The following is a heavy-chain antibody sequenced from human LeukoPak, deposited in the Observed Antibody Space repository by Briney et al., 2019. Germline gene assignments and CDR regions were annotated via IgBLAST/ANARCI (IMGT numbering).Heavy chain of an antibody. Sequence: GGSLRLSCAASGFTFSSYAMSWVRQAPGRGLEWVSAISGSGGSTYYADSVKGRFTISRDNSKNTLYLQMNSLRAEDTAVYYCAKDLGWDYYFDYWGQGTLVTVSS. V-gene: IGHV3-23*01. CDR1: GFTFSSYA. D-gene: IGHD4-23*01. CDR2: ISGSGGST. CDR3: AKDLGWDYYFDY. J-gene: IGHJ4*02.